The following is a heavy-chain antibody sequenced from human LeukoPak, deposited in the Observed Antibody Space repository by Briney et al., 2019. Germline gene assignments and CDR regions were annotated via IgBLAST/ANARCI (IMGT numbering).Heavy chain of an antibody. CDR3: ARGPGGSSSSDFDY. CDR1: GGSISPYY. J-gene: IGHJ4*02. V-gene: IGHV4-59*08. Sequence: PSETLSLTCSVSGGSISPYYWSWIRQPPGKGLEWIAYIFYNGNTNYNPSLKSRVTISLDTSKNQFSLKLSSVTAADTAVYYCARGPGGSSSSDFDYWGQGTLVTVSS. D-gene: IGHD6-6*01. CDR2: IFYNGNT.